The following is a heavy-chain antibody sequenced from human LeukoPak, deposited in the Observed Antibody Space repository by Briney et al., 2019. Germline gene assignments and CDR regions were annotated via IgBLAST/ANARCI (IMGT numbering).Heavy chain of an antibody. CDR3: ARGPIAVAGTGSYFDY. CDR2: INHSGST. D-gene: IGHD6-19*01. V-gene: IGHV4-34*01. CDR1: GGSFSGYY. J-gene: IGHJ4*02. Sequence: PSETLSLTCAVYGGSFSGYYWSWIRQPPGKGLEWIGEINHSGSTNYNPSLKSRVTISVDTSKNQFSLKLSSVTAADTAVYYCARGPIAVAGTGSYFDYWGQGTLVTVSS.